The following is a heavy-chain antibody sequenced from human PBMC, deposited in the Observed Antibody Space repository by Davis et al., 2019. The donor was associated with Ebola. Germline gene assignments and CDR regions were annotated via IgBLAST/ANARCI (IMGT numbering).Heavy chain of an antibody. Sequence: AASVKVSCKASGYIFTSYDINWVRQATGQGLEWMGWMNPNSGNTGYARKFQDRVTMTRDTSMNTAYMELSSLRSEDTAGYYCARRRWSSSGCIFSWGQGTMVTVSS. CDR1: GYIFTSYD. CDR2: MNPNSGNT. CDR3: ARRRWSSSGCIFS. V-gene: IGHV1-8*01. D-gene: IGHD3-22*01. J-gene: IGHJ3*01.